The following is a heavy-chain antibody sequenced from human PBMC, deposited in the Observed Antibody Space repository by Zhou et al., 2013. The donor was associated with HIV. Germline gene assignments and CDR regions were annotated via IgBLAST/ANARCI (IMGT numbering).Heavy chain of an antibody. V-gene: IGHV1-24*01. Sequence: QVRLVQSGAEVKKPGASVKVSCTVSGYTLSELSIHWVRQAPGQGLEWMGSFNPDSGDSFYSQTLKGRLRLTADASTETVHMELASLIFEDRAMYFCATSRQWLVPGGGRLDIWGQGDTGHRHL. D-gene: IGHD6-19*01. CDR2: FNPDSGDS. CDR3: ATSRQWLVPGGGRLDI. J-gene: IGHJ3*02. CDR1: GYTLSELS.